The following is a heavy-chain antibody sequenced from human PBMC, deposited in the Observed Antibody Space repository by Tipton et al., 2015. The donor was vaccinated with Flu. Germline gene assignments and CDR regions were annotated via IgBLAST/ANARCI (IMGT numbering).Heavy chain of an antibody. CDR1: GYRFNTNW. D-gene: IGHD3-16*02. CDR3: GRQPGYRGFQPGHFDS. V-gene: IGHV5-51*01. J-gene: IGHJ4*02. Sequence: MQLVQSGAEVKKPGESLKISCQTSGYRFNTNWIGWVRHVPGKGLEWMGIIYPRDSDTQISPSFQGQVTLSVDTSTSTAFLQWGSLKASDSAIYYCGRQPGYRGFQPGHFDSWGQGTPVTVTS. CDR2: IYPRDSDT.